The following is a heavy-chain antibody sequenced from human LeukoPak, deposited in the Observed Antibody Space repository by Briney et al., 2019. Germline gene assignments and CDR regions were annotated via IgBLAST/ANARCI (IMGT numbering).Heavy chain of an antibody. CDR1: GYTFIDYY. D-gene: IGHD6-19*01. V-gene: IGHV1-2*02. CDR2: IDPKSGGT. J-gene: IGHJ4*02. Sequence: GSVTVSRKASGYTFIDYYMHWVRQAPGQGLEWMGWIDPKSGGTSYAQRVQASVAMIRDTSISTAYMELTRLRSDDTAVYYCARAYSSGWYGSTDYRAEGTLVSVSS. CDR3: ARAYSSGWYGSTDY.